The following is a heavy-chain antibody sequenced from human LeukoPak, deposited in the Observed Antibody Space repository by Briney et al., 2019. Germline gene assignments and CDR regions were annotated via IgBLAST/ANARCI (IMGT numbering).Heavy chain of an antibody. D-gene: IGHD3-9*01. Sequence: SETLSLTCSVSGGSISSYYWSWIRQPPGKGLEWIGYIYYSGSTNYNPSLKRRVTISVDTSKNQFSLKLSSVTAADTAVYYCARQWDILSGFDAFDIWGQGTMVTVSS. J-gene: IGHJ3*02. V-gene: IGHV4-59*08. CDR2: IYYSGST. CDR1: GGSISSYY. CDR3: ARQWDILSGFDAFDI.